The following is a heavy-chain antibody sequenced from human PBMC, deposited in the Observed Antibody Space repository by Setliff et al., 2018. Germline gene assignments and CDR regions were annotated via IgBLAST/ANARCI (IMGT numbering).Heavy chain of an antibody. CDR3: ARSYDSSASNWFDP. V-gene: IGHV4-59*01. D-gene: IGHD3-22*01. Sequence: LSLTCTVSGGSISDYYWSWIRQAPGKGLEWIGYIYYGGSTNYNPSLNSRVAISVDTSENQFSLRLNSVTAADTAVYYCARSYDSSASNWFDPWGRGTLVTVSS. J-gene: IGHJ5*02. CDR1: GGSISDYY. CDR2: IYYGGST.